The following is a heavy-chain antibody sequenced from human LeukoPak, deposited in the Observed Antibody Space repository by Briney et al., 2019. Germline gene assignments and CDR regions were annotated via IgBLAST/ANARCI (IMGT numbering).Heavy chain of an antibody. D-gene: IGHD6-19*01. CDR2: ISSSSSYI. CDR3: ARDFRDSSRGGDAFDI. CDR1: GFTFSSYS. J-gene: IGHJ3*02. Sequence: GGSLRLSCAASGFTFSSYSMNWVRQAPGKGLEWVSSISSSSSYIYYADSVKGRFTISRDNAKNSLYLQMNSLRAEDTAVYYCARDFRDSSRGGDAFDIWGQGTMVAVSS. V-gene: IGHV3-21*01.